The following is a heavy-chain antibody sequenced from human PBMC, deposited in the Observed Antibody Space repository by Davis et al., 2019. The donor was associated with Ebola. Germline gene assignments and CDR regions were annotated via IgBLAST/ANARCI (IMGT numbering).Heavy chain of an antibody. D-gene: IGHD1-26*01. CDR1: GFTFSSYA. Sequence: GESLKISCAASGFTFSSYAMSWVRQAPGKGLEWVSAISGSGGSTYYADSVKGRFTISRDNSKNTLYLQMNSLRAEDTAVYYCARPQSGSYGLYYYYYMDVWGKGTTVTVSS. V-gene: IGHV3-23*01. CDR2: ISGSGGST. CDR3: ARPQSGSYGLYYYYYMDV. J-gene: IGHJ6*03.